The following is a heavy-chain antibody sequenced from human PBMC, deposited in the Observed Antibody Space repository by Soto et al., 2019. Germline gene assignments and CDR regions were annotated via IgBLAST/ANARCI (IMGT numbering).Heavy chain of an antibody. V-gene: IGHV1-18*01. D-gene: IGHD4-17*01. CDR2: ISAYNGNT. Sequence: QVQLVQSGAEVKKPGASVKVSCKASGYTFTSYGISWVRQAPGQGLEWMGWISAYNGNTNYAQKLQGRVTMTTDTSTSTAYMELRSLCTDDTAVYYCARLGQNDGDPLDAFDIWGQGTMVTVSS. J-gene: IGHJ3*02. CDR1: GYTFTSYG. CDR3: ARLGQNDGDPLDAFDI.